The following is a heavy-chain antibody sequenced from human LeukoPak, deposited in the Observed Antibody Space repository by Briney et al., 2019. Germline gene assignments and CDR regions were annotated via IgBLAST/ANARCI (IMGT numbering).Heavy chain of an antibody. CDR3: ARMAYDFWSGYYWFDY. Sequence: ASVTVSCTASGYTFTIYAMHWVRQAPGQRLEWMGWINAGNGNTKYSQKFQGRVTITRDTSASTAYMELSSLRSEDTAVYYCARMAYDFWSGYYWFDYWGQGTLVTVSS. J-gene: IGHJ4*02. CDR1: GYTFTIYA. CDR2: INAGNGNT. D-gene: IGHD3-3*01. V-gene: IGHV1-3*01.